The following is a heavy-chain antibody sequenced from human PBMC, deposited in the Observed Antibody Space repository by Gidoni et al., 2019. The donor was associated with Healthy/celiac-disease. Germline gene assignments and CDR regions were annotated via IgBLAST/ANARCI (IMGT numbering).Heavy chain of an antibody. CDR2: IYTSGST. Sequence: QVQLQESGPGLVKPSETLSLPCTASGGSISSYYWSWIRQPAGKGLEWIGRIYTSGSTNYNPSLKSRVTMSVDTSKNQFSLKLSSVTAADTAVYYCARDGRGITMIVVDNAFDIWGQGTMVTVSS. CDR1: GGSISSYY. J-gene: IGHJ3*02. CDR3: ARDGRGITMIVVDNAFDI. V-gene: IGHV4-4*07. D-gene: IGHD3-22*01.